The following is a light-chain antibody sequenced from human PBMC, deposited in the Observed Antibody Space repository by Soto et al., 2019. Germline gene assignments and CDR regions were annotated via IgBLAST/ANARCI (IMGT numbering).Light chain of an antibody. J-gene: IGKJ1*01. CDR2: WAS. Sequence: DIVMTQSPDSLAVSLGERATINCKSSQTVLYSSHNKNYLAWYQQKPGQPPKLLIYWASTRESGVPDRFSGRGSGTDFTLTISSLQAEHVAAYYCQQSYSAPPTFGQGTKVEIK. V-gene: IGKV4-1*01. CDR1: QTVLYSSHNKNY. CDR3: QQSYSAPPT.